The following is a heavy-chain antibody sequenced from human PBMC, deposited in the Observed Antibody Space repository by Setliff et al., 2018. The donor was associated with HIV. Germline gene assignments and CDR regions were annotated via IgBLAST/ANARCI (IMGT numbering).Heavy chain of an antibody. CDR3: ARDAGYFDSSGFYYDPYLDY. J-gene: IGHJ4*02. CDR1: GITFNNYA. Sequence: GSLRLSCAASGITFNNYAMHWIRQAPGKGLEWVSYISSSGSTTYYADSVKGRFTISRDNAKNSVYLQMNSLRAGDTAVYYCARDAGYFDSSGFYYDPYLDYWGQGTLVTVSS. D-gene: IGHD3-22*01. V-gene: IGHV3-48*04. CDR2: ISSSGSTT.